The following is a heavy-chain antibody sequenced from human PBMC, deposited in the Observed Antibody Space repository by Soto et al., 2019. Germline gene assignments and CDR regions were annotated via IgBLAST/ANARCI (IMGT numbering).Heavy chain of an antibody. CDR3: ANVWTLNI. CDR1: GFTFSTYG. J-gene: IGHJ3*02. Sequence: EVQLLESGGGLVQPEGSLRLSCAASGFTFSTYGMTWVRQAPGKGLEWVSTISGSGGSTYYADSVKGRFTISRDNSKNTLYLQMNSLRVEDAAVYYCANVWTLNIWGQGTMVTVSS. V-gene: IGHV3-23*01. CDR2: ISGSGGST. D-gene: IGHD3-16*01.